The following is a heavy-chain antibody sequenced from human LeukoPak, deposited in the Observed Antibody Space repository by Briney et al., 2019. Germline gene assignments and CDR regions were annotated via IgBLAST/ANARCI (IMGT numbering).Heavy chain of an antibody. Sequence: GASVKVSCKASGYTFTSYGISWVRQAPGQGLEWMGWISAYNGSTNYAQKLQGRVTMTTDTSTSTAYMELRSLRSEDTAVYYCARDNNTAAAHPLSYYYGMDVWGQGTTVTVSS. CDR1: GYTFTSYG. CDR3: ARDNNTAAAHPLSYYYGMDV. CDR2: ISAYNGST. D-gene: IGHD6-6*01. V-gene: IGHV1-18*01. J-gene: IGHJ6*02.